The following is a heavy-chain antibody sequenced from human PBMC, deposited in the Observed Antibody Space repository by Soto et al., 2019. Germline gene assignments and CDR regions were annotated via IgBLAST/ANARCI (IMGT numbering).Heavy chain of an antibody. J-gene: IGHJ5*02. CDR2: IYYSGTT. Sequence: WSWIRQHPAKGLEWIGHIYYSGTTYYNPSIKSRATISAATSENQLSLKLISVTAADTAVYFCARLMATRCFDPWGQGTLVTVSS. CDR3: ARLMATRCFDP. V-gene: IGHV4-31*02.